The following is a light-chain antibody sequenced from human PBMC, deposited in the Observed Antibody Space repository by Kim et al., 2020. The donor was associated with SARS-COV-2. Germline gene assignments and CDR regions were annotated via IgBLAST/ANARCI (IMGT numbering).Light chain of an antibody. V-gene: IGLV3-19*01. J-gene: IGLJ1*01. CDR1: SLRSYY. CDR2: GKN. Sequence: SSELTQDPAVSVALGQTVRITCQGDSLRSYYSSWYQQKPGQAPVLVIYGKNNRPSGIPDRFSGSSSGNTASSTITGTQAEDEADYNCNSRDSSGNHLGVF. CDR3: NSRDSSGNHLGV.